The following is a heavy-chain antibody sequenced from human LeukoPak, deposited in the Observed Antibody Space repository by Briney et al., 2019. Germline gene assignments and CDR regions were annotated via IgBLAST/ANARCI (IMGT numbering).Heavy chain of an antibody. Sequence: PGGSLRLSCAASGFTFSNHAMSWVRQAPGKGLEWVSAIIGSGSSTYSAESVKGRFAISRDNSKNTLYLQMNSLRVEDTAVYYCAKDPSYYDFWSYDYWGQGILVTVSS. CDR2: IIGSGSST. V-gene: IGHV3-23*01. CDR3: AKDPSYYDFWSYDY. J-gene: IGHJ4*02. D-gene: IGHD3-3*01. CDR1: GFTFSNHA.